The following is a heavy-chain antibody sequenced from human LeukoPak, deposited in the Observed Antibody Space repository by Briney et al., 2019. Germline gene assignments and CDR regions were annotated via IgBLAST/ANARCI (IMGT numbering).Heavy chain of an antibody. Sequence: SVKVSCKASGDTFIPYTFSWVRQAPGQGLEWIGRIIPSLDVANYAHKFQGRVTLSVDRDTATTYMEVTSLRSEDTAIYYCARDLYSSGWTDAFDIWGQGTMVTVSS. CDR2: IIPSLDVA. V-gene: IGHV1-69*04. CDR3: ARDLYSSGWTDAFDI. D-gene: IGHD6-19*01. J-gene: IGHJ3*02. CDR1: GDTFIPYT.